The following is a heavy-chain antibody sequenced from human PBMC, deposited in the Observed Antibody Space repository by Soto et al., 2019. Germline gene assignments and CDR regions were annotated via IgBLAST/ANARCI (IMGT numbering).Heavy chain of an antibody. J-gene: IGHJ4*02. CDR2: INHSGST. CDR1: GGSFSGYY. V-gene: IGHV4-34*01. CDR3: ASTSSIGAFFGVALYYFQY. Sequence: PSETLSLTCAVYGGSFSGYYWSWIRQPPGKGLEWIGEINHSGSTNYNPSLKSRVTISADTSKNQFSLKLSSVTAADTAMYYCASTSSIGAFFGVALYYFQYWSQGTLVTVSS. D-gene: IGHD3-3*01.